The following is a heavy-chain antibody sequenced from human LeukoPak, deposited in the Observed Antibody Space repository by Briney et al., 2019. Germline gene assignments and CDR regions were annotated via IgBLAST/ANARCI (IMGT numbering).Heavy chain of an antibody. J-gene: IGHJ4*02. CDR3: GRAPSDSSDYYFSYY. V-gene: IGHV3-21*01. D-gene: IGHD3-22*01. CDR1: GFTFSSYA. CDR2: ISSSGSYI. Sequence: TGGSLRLSCAGSGFTFSSYAMNWVRQAPGKGLEWVSSISSSGSYIYYADSLKGRFTISRDNAKNSLYLAMNNLRAEDTAVYYCGRAPSDSSDYYFSYYWGQGTLVTVSS.